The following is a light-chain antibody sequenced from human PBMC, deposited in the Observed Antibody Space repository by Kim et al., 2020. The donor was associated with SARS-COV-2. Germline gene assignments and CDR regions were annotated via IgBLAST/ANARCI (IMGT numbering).Light chain of an antibody. CDR3: CSYAGSWV. CDR1: SRDGGGYNY. CDR2: DVS. V-gene: IGLV2-11*01. J-gene: IGLJ3*02. Sequence: SHGQSGTSSCTGTSRDGGGYNYVSGYQQHPGKAPKLMIYDVSKRPSGVPDRFSGSKSGNTASLTISGLQAEDEADYYCCSYAGSWVFGGGTQLTVL.